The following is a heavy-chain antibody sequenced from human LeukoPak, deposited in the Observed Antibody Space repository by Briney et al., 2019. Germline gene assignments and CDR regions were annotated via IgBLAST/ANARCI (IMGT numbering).Heavy chain of an antibody. CDR2: IYSGGST. CDR1: GFTVSSNY. J-gene: IGHJ5*02. V-gene: IGHV3-53*01. CDR3: ARGLTGYHNWFDP. D-gene: IGHD3-9*01. Sequence: GGSVRLSCAASGFTVSSNYMSWVRQAPGKGLEWVSVIYSGGSTYYADSVKGRFTISRDNSKNTLYLQMNSLRAEDTAVYYCARGLTGYHNWFDPWGQGTLVTVSS.